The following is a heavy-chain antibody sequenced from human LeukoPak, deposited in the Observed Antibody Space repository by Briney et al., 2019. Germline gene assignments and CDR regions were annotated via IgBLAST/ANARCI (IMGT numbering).Heavy chain of an antibody. CDR3: ANGALWFWEFPFDY. CDR2: ISGSGGST. V-gene: IGHV3-23*01. J-gene: IGHJ4*02. Sequence: GGSLSLSCAASGFTLSGYAMSWVRQAPGKGLEWVSAISGSGGSTYYAESVKGRFTISRDNSKNTLYLQMNSLSGEDTAVYYCANGALWFWEFPFDYWGQGRLVTVYS. D-gene: IGHD3-10*01. CDR1: GFTLSGYA.